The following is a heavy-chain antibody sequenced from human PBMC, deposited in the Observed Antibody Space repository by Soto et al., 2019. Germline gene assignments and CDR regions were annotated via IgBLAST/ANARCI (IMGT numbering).Heavy chain of an antibody. V-gene: IGHV3-13*01. D-gene: IGHD5-12*01. CDR1: GFTFSSYD. CDR2: IGNAGDT. CDR3: ARGTYSGYGVWYFDY. Sequence: EVQLVESGGGFVQPGGSLRLSCAASGFTFSSYDMHWVRQATGKGLEWVSAIGNAGDTYYPGSVKGRFTISRDNAKNSLYLQMNSRRAGDTAVYYCARGTYSGYGVWYFDYWGQGTLVTVSS. J-gene: IGHJ4*02.